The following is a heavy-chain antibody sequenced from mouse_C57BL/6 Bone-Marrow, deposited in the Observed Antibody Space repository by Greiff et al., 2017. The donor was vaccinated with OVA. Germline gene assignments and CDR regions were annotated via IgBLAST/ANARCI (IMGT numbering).Heavy chain of an antibody. V-gene: IGHV7-3*01. D-gene: IGHD2-1*01. CDR2: IRNKANGYTT. J-gene: IGHJ3*01. CDR1: GFTFTDYY. Sequence: EVKVVESGGGLVQPGGSLSLSCAASGFTFTDYYMSWVRQPPGKALEWLGFIRNKANGYTTEYSASVKGRFTISRDNSQSILYLQMNALRAEDSATYYCARYSNSGFAYWGHGTLVTVSA. CDR3: ARYSNSGFAY.